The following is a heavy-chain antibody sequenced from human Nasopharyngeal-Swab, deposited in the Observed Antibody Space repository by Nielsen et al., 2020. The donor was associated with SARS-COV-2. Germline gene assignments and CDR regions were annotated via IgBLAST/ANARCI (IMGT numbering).Heavy chain of an antibody. Sequence: GGSLKLSCAASGFTFDDYAMHWVRQAPGKGLEWVSGISWNSGSIGYADSVKGRFTISRDNAKSSLYLQMNSLRAEDTALYYCASRGGAAAGGQAFDIWGQGTMVTVSS. CDR3: ASRGGAAAGGQAFDI. CDR1: GFTFDDYA. J-gene: IGHJ3*02. V-gene: IGHV3-9*01. CDR2: ISWNSGSI. D-gene: IGHD6-13*01.